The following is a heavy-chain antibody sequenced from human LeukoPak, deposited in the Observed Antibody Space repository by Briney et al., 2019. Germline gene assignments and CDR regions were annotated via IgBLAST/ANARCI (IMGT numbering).Heavy chain of an antibody. CDR3: TESYFASLAH. Sequence: SETLSLTCEVPGVCDRSYYGHWIRQRPGKGLEWIGCLSYTGKTDYNPSLKSRVSISLGSSNNHFSLTLTSVTAAETAVYYCTESYFASLAHWGQGILVTVSS. CDR2: LSYTGKT. V-gene: IGHV4-59*02. CDR1: GVCDRSYY. J-gene: IGHJ4*02. D-gene: IGHD3-3*02.